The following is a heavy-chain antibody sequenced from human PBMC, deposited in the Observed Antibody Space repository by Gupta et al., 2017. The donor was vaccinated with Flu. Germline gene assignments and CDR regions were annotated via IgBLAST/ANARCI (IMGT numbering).Heavy chain of an antibody. J-gene: IGHJ5*02. V-gene: IGHV4-34*01. CDR1: NASLSGSY. CDR2: IDHSGGT. D-gene: IGHD4-11*01. CDR3: TRLGGFTVGYNWFDP. Sequence: QVQLQQWCAGLLKPSETLSLTCAVYNASLSGSYWSWIRQPPGKGPEWIGEIDHSGGTNYNPSIKSRVTMSVDTSKNQFSLNLYSVTAADTAIYYCTRLGGFTVGYNWFDPWGQGTLVTVSS.